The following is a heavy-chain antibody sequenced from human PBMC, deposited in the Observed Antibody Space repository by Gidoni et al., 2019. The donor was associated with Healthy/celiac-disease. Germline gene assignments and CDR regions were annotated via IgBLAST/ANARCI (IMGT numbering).Heavy chain of an antibody. D-gene: IGHD3-22*01. Sequence: EVQLLESGGGLVQPGGSLRLSCAASGFTFGSYAMSWVRQAPGKGLEWVSAIRGSGGSTYYADSGKGRFTISRDNSKNTLYLQMNSLRAEDTAVYYCAKCYYDTTPIDYWGQGTLVTVSS. V-gene: IGHV3-23*01. CDR2: IRGSGGST. J-gene: IGHJ4*02. CDR3: AKCYYDTTPIDY. CDR1: GFTFGSYA.